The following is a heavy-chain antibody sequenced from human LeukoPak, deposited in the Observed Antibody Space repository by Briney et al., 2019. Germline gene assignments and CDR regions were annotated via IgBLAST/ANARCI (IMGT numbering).Heavy chain of an antibody. J-gene: IGHJ4*02. Sequence: GGSLRLSCAASGFTFSSYWMSWFRQAPGKGLEWVANIKQDGSEKYYVDSVKGRFTISRDNAKNSLYLQMNSLRAEDTAVYYCARDICSSTSWHNFDYWGQGTLVTVSS. D-gene: IGHD2-2*01. CDR1: GFTFSSYW. V-gene: IGHV3-7*01. CDR2: IKQDGSEK. CDR3: ARDICSSTSWHNFDY.